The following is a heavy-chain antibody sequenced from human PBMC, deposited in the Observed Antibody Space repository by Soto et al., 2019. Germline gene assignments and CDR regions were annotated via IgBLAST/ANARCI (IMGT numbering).Heavy chain of an antibody. CDR2: INPNSGGT. CDR3: AREATDAGELSLMKINYYCYYMDV. D-gene: IGHD3-16*02. CDR1: GYTFTGYY. Sequence: GASVKVSCKASGYTFTGYYMHWVRQAPGQGLEWMGWINPNSGGTNYAQKFQGWVTMTRDTSISTAYMELSRLRSDDTAVYYCAREATDAGELSLMKINYYCYYMDVWG. V-gene: IGHV1-2*04. J-gene: IGHJ6*03.